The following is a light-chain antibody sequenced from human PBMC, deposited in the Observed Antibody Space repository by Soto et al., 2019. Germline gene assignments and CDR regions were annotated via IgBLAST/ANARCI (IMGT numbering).Light chain of an antibody. J-gene: IGLJ2*01. CDR1: SSDVGGYNS. V-gene: IGLV2-14*01. CDR2: DVS. Sequence: QSVLTQPASVSGSPGQSITISCTGTSSDVGGYNSVSWYQQHPGKAPKLMIYDVSNWPSGVSNRFSGSKSGNTASLTISGLQAEDEADYYCSAYTSSSTLVFGGGTKLTVL. CDR3: SAYTSSSTLV.